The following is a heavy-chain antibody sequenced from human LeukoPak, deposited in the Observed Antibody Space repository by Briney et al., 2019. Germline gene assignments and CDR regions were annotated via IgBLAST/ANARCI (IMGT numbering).Heavy chain of an antibody. CDR1: GFKFDDYA. J-gene: IGHJ4*02. Sequence: GGSLRLSCVVSGFKFDDYAMTGVRQAPGKGLEWVAGLNWNVATSKYAESVKGRFTISRDNAKNSLYLQMSAVTAEDTALYFCAKVAASIEDGELDSGGEGTLVVVSS. V-gene: IGHV3-20*04. CDR3: AKVAASIEDGELDS. D-gene: IGHD1-1*01. CDR2: LNWNVATS.